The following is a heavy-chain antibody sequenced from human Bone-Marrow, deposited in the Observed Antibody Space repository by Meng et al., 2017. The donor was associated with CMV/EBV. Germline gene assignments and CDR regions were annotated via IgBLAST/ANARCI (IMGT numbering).Heavy chain of an antibody. J-gene: IGHJ4*02. CDR1: GFTFSTSS. Sequence: GESLKISCAATGFTFSTSSMNWVRQAPGKGLEWVSSITSSSNYIYYADSVKGRFAISRDNANNLLHLPLNSLRVEDTAVYYSVRDAGWVVLVYWGQGILVTVSS. CDR3: VRDAGWVVLVY. D-gene: IGHD1-26*01. CDR2: ITSSSNYI. V-gene: IGHV3-21*06.